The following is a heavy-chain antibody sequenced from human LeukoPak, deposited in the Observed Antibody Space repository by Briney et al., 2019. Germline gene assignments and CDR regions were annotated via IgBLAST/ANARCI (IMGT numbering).Heavy chain of an antibody. CDR2: ITISGHTK. Sequence: PWGSLRLSCAASGFDLSTYEMNWVRQAPGKGLEWIADITISGHTKNYADSVKGRFSISRDNARTSLYLQMHSLRVEDTGVYYCEKGDDHADRWGQATLVTVSS. V-gene: IGHV3-48*03. J-gene: IGHJ5*02. D-gene: IGHD1-1*01. CDR1: GFDLSTYE. CDR3: EKGDDHADR.